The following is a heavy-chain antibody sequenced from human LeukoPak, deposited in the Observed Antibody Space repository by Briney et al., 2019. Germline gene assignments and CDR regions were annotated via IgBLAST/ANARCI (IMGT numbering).Heavy chain of an antibody. D-gene: IGHD6-13*01. V-gene: IGHV3-43*01. J-gene: IGHJ4*02. CDR1: GFTFSSYG. Sequence: GGPLRLSCAASGFTFSSYGMHWVRQAPGKGLEWVSLISWDGGSTYYADSVKGRFTISRDNSKNSLYLQMNSLRTEDTALYYCAKDKGGSSWYGVPDYWGQGTLVTVSS. CDR2: ISWDGGST. CDR3: AKDKGGSSWYGVPDY.